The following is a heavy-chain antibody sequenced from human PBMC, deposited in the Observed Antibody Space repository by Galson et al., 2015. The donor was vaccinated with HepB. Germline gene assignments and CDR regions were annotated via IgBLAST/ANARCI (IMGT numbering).Heavy chain of an antibody. CDR3: ARLDGYCSGGSCLGYFDY. J-gene: IGHJ4*02. D-gene: IGHD2-15*01. V-gene: IGHV5-10-1*01. Sequence: QSGAEVKKPGESLRISCKGSGYSFTSYWISWVRQMPGKGLEWMGRIDPSDSYTNYSPSFQGHVTISADKSISTAYLQWSSLKASDTAMYYCARLDGYCSGGSCLGYFDYWGQETLVTVSS. CDR1: GYSFTSYW. CDR2: IDPSDSYT.